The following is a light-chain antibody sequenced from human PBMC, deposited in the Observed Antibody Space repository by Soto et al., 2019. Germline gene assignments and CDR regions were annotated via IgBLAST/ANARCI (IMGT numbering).Light chain of an antibody. CDR3: QQYGSSPPWA. V-gene: IGKV3-20*01. J-gene: IGKJ1*01. CDR1: QSLSSSS. Sequence: DIVLTQSPCTLSLSPGESATLSDRPGQSLSSSSFAWYQQNLGQAPTLLICGAGSRATGIPDRLTGGGSGTDFIPTVSRLEPEYFAVYNCQQYGSSPPWAFGEGTKVDIK. CDR2: GAG.